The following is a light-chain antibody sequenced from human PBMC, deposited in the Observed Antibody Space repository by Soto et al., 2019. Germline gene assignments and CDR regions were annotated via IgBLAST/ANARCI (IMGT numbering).Light chain of an antibody. CDR2: EGR. V-gene: IGLV2-14*02. J-gene: IGLJ1*01. CDR1: NSGVVNYEY. CDR3: SSYTDSSNYV. Sequence: QSVLSQPASVSGSPGQSITISCTGINSGVVNYEYVSWYQQFPDKAPKLIIYEGRERPSGVSDRFSGSKSDNAASLTISALQTEDEAEYFCSSYTDSSNYVFGTGTKVTVL.